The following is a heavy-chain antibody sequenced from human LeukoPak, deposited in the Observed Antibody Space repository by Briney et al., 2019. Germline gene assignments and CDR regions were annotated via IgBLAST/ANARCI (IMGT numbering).Heavy chain of an antibody. CDR1: GFTFSSYA. CDR2: ITASGGDT. D-gene: IGHD6-6*01. V-gene: IGHV3-23*01. CDR3: AAGDSSSKYYFAY. Sequence: QTGGSLRLSCAASGFTFSSYAMSWVRQAPGKGLEWISSITASGGDTYYADSAKGRFTISRDNSKNTVYLQMKSLGAEDTAVYYCAAGDSSSKYYFAYWGQGALVTVSS. J-gene: IGHJ4*02.